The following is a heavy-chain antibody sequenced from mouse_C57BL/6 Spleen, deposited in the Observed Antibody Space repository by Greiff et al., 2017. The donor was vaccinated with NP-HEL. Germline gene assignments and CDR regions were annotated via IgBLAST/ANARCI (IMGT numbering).Heavy chain of an antibody. V-gene: IGHV1-50*01. CDR2: IDPSDSYT. D-gene: IGHD1-1*01. J-gene: IGHJ2*01. CDR1: GYTFTSYW. CDR3: ARSPGTTVVATDY. Sequence: VQLQQPGAELVKPGASVKLSCKASGYTFTSYWMQWVKQRPGQGLEWIGEIDPSDSYTNYNQKFKGKATLTVDTSSSTAYMQLSSLTSEDSAVYFCARSPGTTVVATDYWGQGTTLTVSS.